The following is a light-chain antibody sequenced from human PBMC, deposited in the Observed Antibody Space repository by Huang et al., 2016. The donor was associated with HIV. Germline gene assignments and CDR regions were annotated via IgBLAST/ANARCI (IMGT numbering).Light chain of an antibody. J-gene: IGKJ1*01. CDR1: QSVSSN. Sequence: EIVMTQSPATLSVSPGERATLSCRASQSVSSNLAWYQQKPGQAPRLLIYEASPRATGIPARFSGSGSGTEFTLTISSLQSEDFAVYYCQRYNNWPPWTFGQGTKVEIK. CDR2: EAS. CDR3: QRYNNWPPWT. V-gene: IGKV3-15*01.